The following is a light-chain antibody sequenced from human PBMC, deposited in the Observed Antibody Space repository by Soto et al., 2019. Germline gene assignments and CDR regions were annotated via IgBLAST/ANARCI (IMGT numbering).Light chain of an antibody. V-gene: IGKV3-11*01. J-gene: IGKJ5*01. CDR2: DAS. CDR1: QSVSSY. CDR3: HQRNK. Sequence: EIVLTQSPATLSLSPGERATLSCRASQSVSSYLAWYQQKPGQAPRLLIYDASNRATGVPAKFSGSGSGTDFTLTISSLEPEDFAVYFCHQRNKFGQGTRLEI.